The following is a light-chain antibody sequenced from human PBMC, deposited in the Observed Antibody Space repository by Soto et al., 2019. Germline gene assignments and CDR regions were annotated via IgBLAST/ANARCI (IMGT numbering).Light chain of an antibody. CDR1: SSNIGAGYD. V-gene: IGLV1-40*01. J-gene: IGLJ1*01. Sequence: QSALTQPPSVSGAPGQRVTISCTGSSSNIGAGYDVHWYQQLPGTAPKLLIYGNSNRPSVVPDRFSGSKSGTSASLAFTGLQAEDEADYYCQSYDSSLSGYVFGTGTKVTVL. CDR2: GNS. CDR3: QSYDSSLSGYV.